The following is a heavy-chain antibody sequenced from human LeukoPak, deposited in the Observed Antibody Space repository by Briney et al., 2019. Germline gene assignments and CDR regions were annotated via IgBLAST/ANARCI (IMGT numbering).Heavy chain of an antibody. CDR2: IYYSGST. J-gene: IGHJ4*02. CDR3: ARFMRSYFDY. V-gene: IGHV4-4*07. Sequence: PSETLSLTCTVSGGSISSYYWSWIRQPAGKGLEWIGSIYYSGSTYYNPSLKSRATISVDTSKNQFSLKLSSVTAADTAVYYCARFMRSYFDYWGQGTLVTVSS. CDR1: GGSISSYY.